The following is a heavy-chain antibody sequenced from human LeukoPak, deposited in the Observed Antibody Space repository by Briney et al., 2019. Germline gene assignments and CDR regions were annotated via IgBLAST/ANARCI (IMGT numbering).Heavy chain of an antibody. Sequence: PSETLSLTCTVSGGSINNRGYYWVWIRHPPGKGLEWIGSINYSGTTYYNPSLKSRATISVDTSNTQFSLKLSSVTAADTAVYFCARGFRGDNFDYWGQGTLVTVSS. CDR3: ARGFRGDNFDY. D-gene: IGHD7-27*01. V-gene: IGHV4-39*07. CDR1: GGSINNRGYY. CDR2: INYSGTT. J-gene: IGHJ4*02.